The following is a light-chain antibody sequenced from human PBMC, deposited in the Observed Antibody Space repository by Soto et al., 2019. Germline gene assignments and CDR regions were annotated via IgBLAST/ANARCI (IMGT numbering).Light chain of an antibody. CDR1: QGIRSE. J-gene: IGKJ1*01. CDR2: AAS. V-gene: IGKV1-6*01. CDR3: LHDYNYPRT. Sequence: AIQMTQSPSSLSASVGDRVIITCRASQGIRSELAWYQQKPGKAPDLLIYAASTLQHGVPYRFSGSGSGTDFTLTISNLQPEDFATYYCLHDYNYPRTFGQGTKVEIK.